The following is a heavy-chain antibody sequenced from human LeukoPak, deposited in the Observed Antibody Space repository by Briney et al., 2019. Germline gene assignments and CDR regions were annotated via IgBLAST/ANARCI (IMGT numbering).Heavy chain of an antibody. CDR1: GGSFSGYY. J-gene: IGHJ4*02. Sequence: SETLSLTCAVYGGSFSGYYWSWIRQPPGKGLEWIGEINHSGSTNYNPSLKSRVTISVDTSKNQFSLKLSSVTAADTAVHYCARGRKVRGVAHPFDYWGQGTLVTVSS. CDR3: ARGRKVRGVAHPFDY. V-gene: IGHV4-34*01. CDR2: INHSGST. D-gene: IGHD3-10*01.